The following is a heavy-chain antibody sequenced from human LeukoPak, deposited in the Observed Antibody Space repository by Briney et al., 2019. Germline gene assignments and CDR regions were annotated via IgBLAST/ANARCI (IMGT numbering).Heavy chain of an antibody. CDR2: FDPEDGET. V-gene: IGHV1-24*01. D-gene: IGHD6-19*01. CDR3: ATVRAVAGPGVYYFDY. CDR1: GYTLTELS. Sequence: GASVKVSCKVSGYTLTELSMRWVRQAPGKGLEWMGGFDPEDGETIYAQKFQGRVTMTEDTSTDTAYMELSSLRSEDTAVYYCATVRAVAGPGVYYFDYWGQGTLVTVSS. J-gene: IGHJ4*02.